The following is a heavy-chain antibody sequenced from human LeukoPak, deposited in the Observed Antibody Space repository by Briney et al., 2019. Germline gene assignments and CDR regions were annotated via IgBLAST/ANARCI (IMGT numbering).Heavy chain of an antibody. CDR1: GFIFSNYY. CDR3: ARERWSLYSNDYYYYGLDV. V-gene: IGHV3-7*01. Sequence: GGSLRLSCAASGFIFSNYYMNWVRQAPGKGLEWVAHIKQDGSEKNYVDSVKGRFTTSRDNAKNSLYLQMNSLRAEDTAVYYCARERWSLYSNDYYYYGLDVWGQGTTVTVSS. CDR2: IKQDGSEK. J-gene: IGHJ6*02. D-gene: IGHD3-3*01.